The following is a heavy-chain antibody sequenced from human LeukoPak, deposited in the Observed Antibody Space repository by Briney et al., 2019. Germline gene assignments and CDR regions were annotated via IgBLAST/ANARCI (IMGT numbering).Heavy chain of an antibody. Sequence: SETLSLTCAVYGGSLSGYYWSWIRQPPGKRLEWIGEVNHGGSTNYNPSLKSRVIISLDTSKNQFSVKMNSVSAADTAVYYCARRRWFGDPKDWYFDLWGRGTQVTVSS. CDR1: GGSLSGYY. V-gene: IGHV4-34*01. CDR3: ARRRWFGDPKDWYFDL. J-gene: IGHJ2*01. CDR2: VNHGGST. D-gene: IGHD3-10*01.